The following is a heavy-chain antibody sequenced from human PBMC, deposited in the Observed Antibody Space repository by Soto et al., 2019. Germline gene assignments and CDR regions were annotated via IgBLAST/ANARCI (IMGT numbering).Heavy chain of an antibody. V-gene: IGHV4-39*01. D-gene: IGHD1-26*01. J-gene: IGHJ4*02. CDR2: VHSSGGT. CDR3: ASVAVGDTRQTGSDH. Sequence: SETLSLTCTVSHGSITSGDYFWAWIRQPPGKGLEFIGSVHSSGGTYYSPSLKSRASISIDKSKNQFSLKLTSVNAGDTAVYFCASVAVGDTRQTGSDHWGQGTLVTVSS. CDR1: HGSITSGDYF.